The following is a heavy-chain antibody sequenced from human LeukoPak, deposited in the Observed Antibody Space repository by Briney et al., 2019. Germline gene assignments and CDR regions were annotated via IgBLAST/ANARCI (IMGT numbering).Heavy chain of an antibody. D-gene: IGHD4-17*01. CDR3: ARGDIYGDYVW. J-gene: IGHJ4*02. CDR1: GYTFTDYY. CDR2: INPYSGGT. V-gene: IGHV1-2*02. Sequence: ASVKVSCKASGYTFTDYYLHWVRQAPGQGLEWMGWINPYSGGTMYTQKFQGRVTMTRDTSISTAYMDLNRLTFDDTAFYYCARGDIYGDYVWWGQGTLVTVSS.